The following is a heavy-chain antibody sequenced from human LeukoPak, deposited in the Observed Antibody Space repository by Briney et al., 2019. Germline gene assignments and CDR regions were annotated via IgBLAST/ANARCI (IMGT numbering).Heavy chain of an antibody. V-gene: IGHV1-46*01. CDR3: ARDRPVTPGFDY. CDR2: INPSGGST. Sequence: ASVKVSCKASGYTFTSYYMHWVRQAPGQGLEWMGIINPSGGSTSYAQKFQGRVTMTRDMSTSTVHMELSSLRSEDTAVYYCARDRPVTPGFDYWGQGTLVTVSS. J-gene: IGHJ4*02. CDR1: GYTFTSYY. D-gene: IGHD2-21*02.